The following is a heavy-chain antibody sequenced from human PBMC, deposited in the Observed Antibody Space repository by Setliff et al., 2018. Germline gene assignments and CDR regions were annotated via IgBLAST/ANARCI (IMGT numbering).Heavy chain of an antibody. CDR2: IIHSGST. V-gene: IGHV4-34*12. Sequence: SETLSLTCTVSGGSITSYYWSWIRQPPGKRLEWIGEIIHSGSTNYNPSLKSRVTISMDTSKNQFSLKVSSVTAADTAVYYCARSFSRREKFLLDYWGQGARVTVSS. CDR3: ARSFSRREKFLLDY. CDR1: GGSITSYY. J-gene: IGHJ4*02.